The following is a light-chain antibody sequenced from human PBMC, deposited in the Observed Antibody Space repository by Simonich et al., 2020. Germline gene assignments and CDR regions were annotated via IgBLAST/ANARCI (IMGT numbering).Light chain of an antibody. J-gene: IGKJ4*01. CDR1: PSVLYSSNNKNY. CDR2: WAS. V-gene: IGKV4-1*01. Sequence: DIVMTQSPDSLAVSLGERATINCKSSPSVLYSSNNKNYLAWYQQKPGQPPKLLIYWASTRESGVPDRFSGSGSGTDFTRTISSLQAEDVAVYYCQQYYSTPPTFGGGTKVEIK. CDR3: QQYYSTPPT.